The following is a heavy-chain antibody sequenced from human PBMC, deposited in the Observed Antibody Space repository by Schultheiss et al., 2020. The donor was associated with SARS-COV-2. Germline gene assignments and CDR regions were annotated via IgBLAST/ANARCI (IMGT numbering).Heavy chain of an antibody. CDR1: GFTFSSYA. Sequence: GGSLRLSCAASGFTFSSYAMHWVRQAPGKGLEWVAVISYDGSNKYYAESVKGRFTISRDNSKNTLYVQMNSLRADDTAVYYCAKGGLGRVTALDNWGQGTLVTVSS. D-gene: IGHD2-21*02. CDR2: ISYDGSNK. CDR3: AKGGLGRVTALDN. J-gene: IGHJ4*02. V-gene: IGHV3-30-3*01.